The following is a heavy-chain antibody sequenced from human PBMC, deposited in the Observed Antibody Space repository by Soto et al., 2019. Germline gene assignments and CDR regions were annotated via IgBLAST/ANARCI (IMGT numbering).Heavy chain of an antibody. D-gene: IGHD5-18*01. CDR2: INPSGGST. Sequence: ASVKVSCKASGYTFTSYYMHWVRQAPGQGLEWMGIINPSGGSTSYAQKFQGRVTMTRDTSTSTAYMELSSLRSEDTAVYYCARYSYGPTGVDYWGQGTLVTVSS. J-gene: IGHJ4*02. CDR3: ARYSYGPTGVDY. V-gene: IGHV1-46*01. CDR1: GYTFTSYY.